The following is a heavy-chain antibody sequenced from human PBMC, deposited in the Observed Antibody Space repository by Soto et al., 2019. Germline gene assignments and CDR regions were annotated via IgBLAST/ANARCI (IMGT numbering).Heavy chain of an antibody. CDR1: GGSMRNYF. V-gene: IGHV4-59*01. CDR2: IHYSGTT. J-gene: IGHJ4*02. Sequence: PSETLSLTCTVSGGSMRNYFWTWIRQPPGKGLEWIGYIHYSGTTSFFPSYNPSLRSRVTISEDTSKNQFPLKLLSVATADTAVYFCAAGEASSRNLAPYYLDFWGQGTLVTAPQ. CDR3: AAGEASSRNLAPYYLDF. D-gene: IGHD6-13*01.